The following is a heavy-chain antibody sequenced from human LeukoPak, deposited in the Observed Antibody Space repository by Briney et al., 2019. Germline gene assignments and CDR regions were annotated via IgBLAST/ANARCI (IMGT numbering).Heavy chain of an antibody. CDR2: MNPNSGNT. CDR3: ARAVRNQLILEY. Sequence: ASVKVSCKASGYTFSTYDVTWVRQAPGQGLEWMGWMNPNSGNTGYAQKFKGRVTMTSNASISSAYMELSSLRSEDTAVYFCARAVRNQLILEYWGQGTLITVSS. V-gene: IGHV1-8*01. CDR1: GYTFSTYD. J-gene: IGHJ4*02. D-gene: IGHD2-2*01.